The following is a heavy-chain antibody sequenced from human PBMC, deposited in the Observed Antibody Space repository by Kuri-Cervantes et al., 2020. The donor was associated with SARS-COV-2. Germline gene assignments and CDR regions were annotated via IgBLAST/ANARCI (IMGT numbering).Heavy chain of an antibody. Sequence: ESLKISCTVSGYSISRDYYWGWIRQPPGKGLEWIGSIYYSGSTYYNPSLKSRVTISVDTSKNQFSLKLSSVTAADTAVYYCARGRAGSGWYGTFDYWGQGTLVTVSS. D-gene: IGHD6-19*01. CDR1: GYSISRDYY. V-gene: IGHV4-38-2*02. CDR2: IYYSGST. CDR3: ARGRAGSGWYGTFDY. J-gene: IGHJ4*02.